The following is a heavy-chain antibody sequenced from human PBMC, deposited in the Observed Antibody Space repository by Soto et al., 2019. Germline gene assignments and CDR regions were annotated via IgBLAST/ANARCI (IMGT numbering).Heavy chain of an antibody. D-gene: IGHD2-8*01. CDR2: IKQDGSEK. V-gene: IGHV3-7*04. CDR1: GFTFRTYW. Sequence: EVQLVGSGGGLVQPGGSLRLSCVASGFTFRTYWMPWVRQAPGKGLEWVANIKQDGSEKYYVDSVRGRFAISRDNAKDSLYLQMNSLRVEDTAVYYCARDGLYCTYANCRGDAYDVWDQGTMVTVSS. J-gene: IGHJ3*01. CDR3: ARDGLYCTYANCRGDAYDV.